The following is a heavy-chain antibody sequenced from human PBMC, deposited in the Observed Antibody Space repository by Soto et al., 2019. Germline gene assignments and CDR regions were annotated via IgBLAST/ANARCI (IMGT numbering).Heavy chain of an antibody. Sequence: LSLTGTLSGGSVGSGSYYWSWILQPPGKGLEWRGYTYYSGSTNYNPSLKSRVTISVDTSKNQFSLKLSSVTAADTAVYYCARDPGDTSPSSRWRYYYYGMDVWGQGTTVTVSS. D-gene: IGHD6-13*01. J-gene: IGHJ6*02. CDR3: ARDPGDTSPSSRWRYYYYGMDV. CDR2: TYYSGST. V-gene: IGHV4-61*01. CDR1: GGSVGSGSYY.